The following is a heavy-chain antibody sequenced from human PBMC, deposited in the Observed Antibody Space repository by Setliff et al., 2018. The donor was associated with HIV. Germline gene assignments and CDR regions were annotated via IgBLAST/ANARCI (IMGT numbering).Heavy chain of an antibody. CDR3: ARDWAAPYYYGMDV. Sequence: SETLSLTCTVSGDSVTSDSYYWGWIRQPAGKTLEWIGRIYFSGSTNYNPSLKSRVTISIDTSKNQLSLKLSSVTAADTAVYYCARDWAAPYYYGMDVWGPGTTVTVS. CDR2: IYFSGST. J-gene: IGHJ6*02. D-gene: IGHD3-16*01. CDR1: GDSVTSDSYY. V-gene: IGHV4-61*02.